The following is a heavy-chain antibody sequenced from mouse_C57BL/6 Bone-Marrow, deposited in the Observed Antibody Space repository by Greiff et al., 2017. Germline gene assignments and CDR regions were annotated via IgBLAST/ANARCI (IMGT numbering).Heavy chain of an antibody. CDR3: ASGGPGGYFDV. CDR2: IDPNSGGT. D-gene: IGHD3-3*01. CDR1: GYTFTSYW. V-gene: IGHV1-62-3*01. Sequence: QVQLKQPGAELVKPGASVKLSCKASGYTFTSYWMHWVKQRPGRGLEWIRRIDPNSGGTKYNEKFKSKATLTVDKSSSTAYMQLSSLTSEDSAVYYCASGGPGGYFDVWGTGTTVTVSS. J-gene: IGHJ1*03.